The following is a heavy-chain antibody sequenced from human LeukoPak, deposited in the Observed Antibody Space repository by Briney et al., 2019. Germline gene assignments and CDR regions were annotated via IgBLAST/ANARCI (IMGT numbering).Heavy chain of an antibody. J-gene: IGHJ3*02. CDR2: ISGNGGST. CDR1: GFTFDDYA. V-gene: IGHV3-43*02. Sequence: PGGSLRLSCAASGFTFDDYAMHWVRQAPGKGLEWVSLISGNGGSTYYADSVKGRFTISRDNSKNSLYLQMNSLRTEDTALYYCAKDISSSWFPDAFDIWGQGTMVTVSS. CDR3: AKDISSSWFPDAFDI. D-gene: IGHD6-13*01.